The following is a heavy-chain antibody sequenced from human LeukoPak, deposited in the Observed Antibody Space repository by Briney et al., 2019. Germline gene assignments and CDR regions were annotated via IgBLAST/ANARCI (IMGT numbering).Heavy chain of an antibody. J-gene: IGHJ4*02. D-gene: IGHD2-15*01. CDR2: IHYSGST. Sequence: PSETLSLTCAVYGGSFSGYYWAWVRQPPGKGLEWIASIHYSGSTYYNPSLKSRVTIAVDTRNNQFSLRLNSVTAADTAVFYCYSMGYWGQGTLVTVSS. CDR3: YSMGY. CDR1: GGSFSGYY. V-gene: IGHV4-34*01.